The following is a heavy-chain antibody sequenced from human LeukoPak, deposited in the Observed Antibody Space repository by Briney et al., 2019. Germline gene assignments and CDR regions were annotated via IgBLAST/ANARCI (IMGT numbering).Heavy chain of an antibody. CDR2: INHSGST. J-gene: IGHJ3*02. V-gene: IGHV4-34*01. D-gene: IGHD2-15*01. CDR1: GGSFIGYY. Sequence: PSETLSLTCAVYGGSFIGYYWSWIRQPPGKGLEWIGEINHSGSTNYNPSLKSRVTRSVDTSKNQFSLKLSSVTAADTAVYYCATQVAGYCSGGSCYYNAFDIWGQGTMVTVSS. CDR3: ATQVAGYCSGGSCYYNAFDI.